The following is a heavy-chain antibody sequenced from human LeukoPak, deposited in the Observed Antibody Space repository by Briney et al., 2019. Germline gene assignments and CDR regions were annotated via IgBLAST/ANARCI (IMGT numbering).Heavy chain of an antibody. Sequence: PSETLSLTCTVSGGSISSYYWSWIRQPPGKGLEWIGYIYYSGSTNYNPSLKSRVTISLDTSKTQFSLKLSSVTAADTAVYYCAGQTGYSSSWYLDYWGQGTLVTVSS. J-gene: IGHJ4*02. CDR3: AGQTGYSSSWYLDY. V-gene: IGHV4-59*01. CDR2: IYYSGST. D-gene: IGHD6-13*01. CDR1: GGSISSYY.